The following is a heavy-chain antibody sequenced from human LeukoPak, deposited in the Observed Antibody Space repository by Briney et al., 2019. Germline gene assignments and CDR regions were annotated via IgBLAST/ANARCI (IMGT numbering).Heavy chain of an antibody. CDR1: GFIFSSYA. Sequence: GGSLRLSCAASGFIFSSYAMSWVRQAPGKGLEWVSAISGSGGSTYYADSVKGRFTISRDNAKNSLYLQMNSLRAEDTAVYYCATLWFGELPHFDHWGQGTLVTVSS. D-gene: IGHD3-10*01. J-gene: IGHJ4*02. V-gene: IGHV3-23*01. CDR2: ISGSGGST. CDR3: ATLWFGELPHFDH.